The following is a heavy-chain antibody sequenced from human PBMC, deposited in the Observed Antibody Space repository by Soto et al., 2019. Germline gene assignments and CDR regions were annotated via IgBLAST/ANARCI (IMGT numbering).Heavy chain of an antibody. CDR1: GFTFGRHG. J-gene: IGHJ4*02. Sequence: QVQLVESGGGVFKPGGSLRLSFAASGFTFGRHGMHWVRQAPGKGLEWVAVIGSDGRRDSYADSVKGRFTISRDNGQNTLYLQMNSLRAEDTAVYYCARDDDYGDNGLDYWGQGTLVTVSS. CDR3: ARDDDYGDNGLDY. V-gene: IGHV3-33*01. D-gene: IGHD4-17*01. CDR2: IGSDGRRD.